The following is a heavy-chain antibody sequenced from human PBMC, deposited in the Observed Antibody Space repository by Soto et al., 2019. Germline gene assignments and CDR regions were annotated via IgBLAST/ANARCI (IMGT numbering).Heavy chain of an antibody. D-gene: IGHD3-22*01. J-gene: IGHJ4*02. Sequence: LRLSCAASGFTFITYSMNWVRQAPGKGLEWVSYISSSGSTIYYADSVKGQFTISRDNDKNSLYLQMNSLRAEDTAVYYCARDYDSSGYPRYYFDYWGQGTLVTVS. V-gene: IGHV3-48*01. CDR2: ISSSGSTI. CDR1: GFTFITYS. CDR3: ARDYDSSGYPRYYFDY.